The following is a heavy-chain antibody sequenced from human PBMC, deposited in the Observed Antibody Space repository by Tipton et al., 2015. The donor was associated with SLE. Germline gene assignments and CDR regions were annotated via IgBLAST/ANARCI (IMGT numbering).Heavy chain of an antibody. CDR3: ARDCDWGPLGY. D-gene: IGHD7-27*01. Sequence: LRLSCTVSGGSISSSSYYWGWIRQPPGKGLEWIGSIYYSGSTYYNPSLKSRITISVDPSKNQFSLKLSSVTAADTAVYFCARDCDWGPLGYWGQGTLVTVSS. J-gene: IGHJ4*02. CDR2: IYYSGST. V-gene: IGHV4-39*07. CDR1: GGSISSSSYY.